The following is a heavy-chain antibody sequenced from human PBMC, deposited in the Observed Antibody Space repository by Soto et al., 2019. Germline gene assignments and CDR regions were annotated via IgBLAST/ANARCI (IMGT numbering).Heavy chain of an antibody. J-gene: IGHJ4*02. CDR1: GFTFSSYA. V-gene: IGHV3-23*01. Sequence: EVQLLESGGGLVQPGGSLRLSCAASGFTFSSYAMSWVRQAPGKGLEWVSAISGSGGSTYYADSVKGRFTISRDNSKNTLYLQMNSVRAEDTAVYYCAKDLYSSGWYGGVYDYWGQGTLVTVSS. CDR3: AKDLYSSGWYGGVYDY. CDR2: ISGSGGST. D-gene: IGHD6-19*01.